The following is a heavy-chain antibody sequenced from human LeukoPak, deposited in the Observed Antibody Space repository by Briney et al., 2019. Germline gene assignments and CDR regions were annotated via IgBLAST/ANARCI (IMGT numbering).Heavy chain of an antibody. J-gene: IGHJ3*02. CDR3: GRIRGYDFWSRGAFDI. CDR1: GYSFRMHW. D-gene: IGHD3-3*01. Sequence: GESLKISCKGSGYSFRMHWTGWVRQMPGKGLEWMGIIYPGDSQTAYSPSFQGQVTISADKSISTAYLQWRSLKASDTAMYYCGRIRGYDFWSRGAFDIWGQGTMVTVSS. V-gene: IGHV5-51*01. CDR2: IYPGDSQT.